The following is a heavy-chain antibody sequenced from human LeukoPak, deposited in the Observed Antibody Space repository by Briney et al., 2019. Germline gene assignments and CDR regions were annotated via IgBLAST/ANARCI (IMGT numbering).Heavy chain of an antibody. CDR2: INPNSGGT. CDR1: GYTFTGYY. J-gene: IGHJ6*03. Sequence: ASVKVSCKASGYTFTGYYMHWVRQAPGQGLEWMGWINPNSGGTNYAQKFQGWVTMTRDTSISTAYMELSRLRSDDTAVYYCARDRSVDFPLYYMDVWGKGTTVTVSS. V-gene: IGHV1-2*04. D-gene: IGHD3-3*01. CDR3: ARDRSVDFPLYYMDV.